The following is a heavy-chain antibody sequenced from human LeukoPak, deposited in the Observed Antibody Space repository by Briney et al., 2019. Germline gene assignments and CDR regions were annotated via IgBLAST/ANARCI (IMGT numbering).Heavy chain of an antibody. CDR3: ASIIGNQRYFDYFEH. CDR2: IKQDGSEN. CDR1: GFHFSSYL. V-gene: IGHV3-7*01. D-gene: IGHD1-20*01. J-gene: IGHJ4*02. Sequence: PGGSLRLSCAASGFHFSSYLVSWVRQAPGKGLEWVANIKQDGSENYYVDSVKGRFTISRDSAKNSLYLQMNSLRAEDTAVYYCASIIGNQRYFDYFEHGGRGPVVTVSS.